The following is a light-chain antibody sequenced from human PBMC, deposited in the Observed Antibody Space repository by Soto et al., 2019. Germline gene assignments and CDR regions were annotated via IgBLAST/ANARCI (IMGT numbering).Light chain of an antibody. V-gene: IGKV3-15*01. J-gene: IGKJ1*01. CDR3: QQYNNWPPWT. Sequence: EIVMTQSPATLSVSPGERATLSCRASQSVSSNLAWYQQKPGQARRLLIYGASTRATGIPARFSGSGSGTEFTLTISSLDSEDFAVYYCQQYNNWPPWTFGRGTKVEIK. CDR2: GAS. CDR1: QSVSSN.